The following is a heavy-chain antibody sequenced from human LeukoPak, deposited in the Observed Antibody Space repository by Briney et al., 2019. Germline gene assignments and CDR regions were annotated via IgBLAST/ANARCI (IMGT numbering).Heavy chain of an antibody. Sequence: GGSLRLSCAASGFSFSSYTMHWVRQAPGKGLEWVAVISFDGTNKYYADSVKGRFTISRDDSKNTLYLQMNSLRPEDTAVYYCARAPTPMTTVTTLGYWGQGTLVTVSS. V-gene: IGHV3-30-3*01. CDR3: ARAPTPMTTVTTLGY. J-gene: IGHJ4*02. CDR1: GFSFSSYT. CDR2: ISFDGTNK. D-gene: IGHD4-17*01.